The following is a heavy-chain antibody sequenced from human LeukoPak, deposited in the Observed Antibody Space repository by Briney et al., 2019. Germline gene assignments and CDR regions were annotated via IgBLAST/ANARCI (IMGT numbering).Heavy chain of an antibody. D-gene: IGHD3-9*01. CDR3: ASSRPYYDILTGQTDDAFDL. J-gene: IGHJ3*01. CDR2: IHYSGSP. CDR1: GGSISSNY. V-gene: IGHV4-59*01. Sequence: SETPSLTCTISGGSISSNYWSWIRQPPGKGLEWIGYIHYSGSPNYNPSLNSRVTISVDTSKNQFSLKLSSVTAADTAVYYCASSRPYYDILTGQTDDAFDLWGQGTMVTVSS.